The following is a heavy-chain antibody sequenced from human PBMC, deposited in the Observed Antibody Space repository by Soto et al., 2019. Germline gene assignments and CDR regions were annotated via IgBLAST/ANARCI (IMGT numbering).Heavy chain of an antibody. J-gene: IGHJ4*02. V-gene: IGHV3-30*18. D-gene: IGHD1-26*01. CDR3: AKEGGPSGTYYISSSYYFDY. CDR1: GFTFSSYG. CDR2: ISYDGSNT. Sequence: QVQLVESGGGVVQPGRSLRLSCAASGFTFSSYGMHWVRQAPGKGLEWVAIISYDGSNTYYEDSVKGRFTISRDNSKNTLYLQMNSLRAEDASVYYCAKEGGPSGTYYISSSYYFDYWGQGTLVTVSS.